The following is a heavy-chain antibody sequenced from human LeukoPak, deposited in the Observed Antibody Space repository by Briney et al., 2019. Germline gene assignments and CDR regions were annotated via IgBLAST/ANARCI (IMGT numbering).Heavy chain of an antibody. D-gene: IGHD3-22*01. CDR2: IYTSGST. Sequence: SETLSLTCTVSGGSISSGSYYWSWIRQPAGKGLEWIGRIYTSGSTNYNPSLKSRVTISVDTSKNQFSLKLSSVTAADTAVYYCARGLRAGVVVHAFDIWGQGTMVTVSP. CDR3: ARGLRAGVVVHAFDI. V-gene: IGHV4-61*02. CDR1: GGSISSGSYY. J-gene: IGHJ3*02.